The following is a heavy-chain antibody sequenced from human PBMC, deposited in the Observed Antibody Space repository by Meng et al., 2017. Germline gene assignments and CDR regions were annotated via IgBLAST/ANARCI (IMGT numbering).Heavy chain of an antibody. V-gene: IGHV1-69*06. CDR2: IIPIFGTA. CDR1: GCTFSSYA. CDR3: ARAEIAAAGRLDY. Sequence: AQLVHAGAEVKRPGSQVKVSCKDSGCTFSSYAISCVRQAPGQGLEWMGGIIPIFGTANYAQKFQGRVTITADKSTSTAYMELSSLRSEDTAVYYCARAEIAAAGRLDYWGQGTLVTVSS. J-gene: IGHJ4*02. D-gene: IGHD6-13*01.